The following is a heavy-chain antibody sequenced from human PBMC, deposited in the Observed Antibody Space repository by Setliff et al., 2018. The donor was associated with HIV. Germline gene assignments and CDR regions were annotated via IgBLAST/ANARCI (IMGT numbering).Heavy chain of an antibody. J-gene: IGHJ1*01. D-gene: IGHD3-22*01. CDR1: GFTVSSSY. V-gene: IGHV3-53*01. CDR3: ASLTITMIDRWFHH. CDR2: IYSGGST. Sequence: PGGSLRLSCAASGFTVSSSYMSWVRQAPGKGLEWVSLIYSGGSTYYADSVKGRFTISRDNSKNTLYLQMNSLRAEDTAVYYCASLTITMIDRWFHHWGQGTLVTVS.